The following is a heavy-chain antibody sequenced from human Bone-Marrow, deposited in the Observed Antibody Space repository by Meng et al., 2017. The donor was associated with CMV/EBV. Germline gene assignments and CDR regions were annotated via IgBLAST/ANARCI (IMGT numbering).Heavy chain of an antibody. D-gene: IGHD2-2*01. CDR1: GGPINSDTYY. Sequence: SETLSLTCTVSGGPINSDTYYWGWVRQPPGKGLQWIASIRSNGHTYYQSPLESRVTISVDTSKNQFSLKLSSVTAADTAVYYCPTWRWGIVVVPAPKLRLDPWGQGTLVTVSS. J-gene: IGHJ5*02. CDR2: IRSNGHT. V-gene: IGHV4-39*07. CDR3: PTWRWGIVVVPAPKLRLDP.